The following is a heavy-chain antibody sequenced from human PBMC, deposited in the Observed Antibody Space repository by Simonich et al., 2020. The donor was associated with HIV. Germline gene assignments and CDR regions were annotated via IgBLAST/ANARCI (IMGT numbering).Heavy chain of an antibody. D-gene: IGHD3-16*01. V-gene: IGHV3-30*07. CDR3: ASGGSISSVWADDY. Sequence: QVQLVESGGGVVQPVRSLRLSCAASGFTFSSYAMHWVRQAPGKGLEWVAVISYDGSNKYYADSGKGRFTISRDNSKNTLYLQMNSLRAEDTAVYYCASGGSISSVWADDYWGQGTLVTVSS. CDR1: GFTFSSYA. CDR2: ISYDGSNK. J-gene: IGHJ4*02.